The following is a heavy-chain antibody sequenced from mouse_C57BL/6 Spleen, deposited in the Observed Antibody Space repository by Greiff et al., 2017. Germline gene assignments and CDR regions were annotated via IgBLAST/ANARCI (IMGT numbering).Heavy chain of an antibody. Sequence: VQLQQSGAELVKPGASVKISCKASGYAFSSYWMNWVKQRPGKGLEWIGQIYPGDGDTNYNGKFKGKATLTANKSSSTAYMQLSRLASEDSAVYCCARRRDLLLHRGSMEYWGQGTAVTVSS. CDR1: GYAFSSYW. D-gene: IGHD1-1*01. V-gene: IGHV1-80*01. J-gene: IGHJ4*01. CDR2: IYPGDGDT. CDR3: ARRRDLLLHRGSMEY.